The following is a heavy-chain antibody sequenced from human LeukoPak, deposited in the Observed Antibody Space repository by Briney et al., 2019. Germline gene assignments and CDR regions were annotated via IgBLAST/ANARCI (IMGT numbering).Heavy chain of an antibody. CDR2: ISAYNGNT. J-gene: IGHJ6*02. D-gene: IGHD4-17*01. CDR3: ARNRDGYGDSYYYYGMDV. V-gene: IGHV1-18*01. CDR1: GYTFTSYG. Sequence: ASVKVSCKASGYTFTSYGISWVRQAPGQGLEWMGWISAYNGNTNYAQKLQGRVTMTTDTSTSTAYMELRSLRSDDTAVYYCARNRDGYGDSYYYYGMDVWGQGTTVTVSS.